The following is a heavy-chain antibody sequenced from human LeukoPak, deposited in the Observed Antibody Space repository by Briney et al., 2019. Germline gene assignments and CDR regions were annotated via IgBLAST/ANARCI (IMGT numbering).Heavy chain of an antibody. V-gene: IGHV3-23*01. CDR2: IRTNGAGT. Sequence: GGSLRLSCAASGFTFSSYNMNWVRRAPGQGLEWVSTIRTNGAGTHYADSVRGRFTISRDDSKNTLYLQMNSLRAEDTAVYYCARATGYSSGWSLGYYYYYYGMDVWGQGTTVTVSS. CDR3: ARATGYSSGWSLGYYYYYYGMDV. CDR1: GFTFSSYN. J-gene: IGHJ6*02. D-gene: IGHD6-19*01.